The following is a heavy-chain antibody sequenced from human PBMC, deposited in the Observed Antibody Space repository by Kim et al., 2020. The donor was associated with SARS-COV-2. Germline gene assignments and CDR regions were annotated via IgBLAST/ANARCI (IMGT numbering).Heavy chain of an antibody. CDR2: NI. CDR3: ARDLLQSGYDY. V-gene: IGHV1-3*01. J-gene: IGHJ4*02. Sequence: NIKYSQKFQGRATLTWDTSASTAYMELRALTSEDTAVYYCARDLLQSGYDYWGQGTLVTVSS. D-gene: IGHD5-12*01.